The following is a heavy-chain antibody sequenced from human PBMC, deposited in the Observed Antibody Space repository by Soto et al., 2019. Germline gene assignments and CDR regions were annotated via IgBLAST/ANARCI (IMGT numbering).Heavy chain of an antibody. D-gene: IGHD5-12*01. CDR1: GYTFFTSD. V-gene: IGHV1-18*01. J-gene: IGHJ5*02. CDR2: ISTYSGDT. Sequence: QVHLVQSGVEVKTPGASVKVSCQASGYTFFTSDISWVRQAPGQGLEWMGWISTYSGDTKHAQKLQGRVTMSTDPSTTTAYLELRSLRSADTAVYYCARHHGPTTSENWFDPWGQGTLVTVSS. CDR3: ARHHGPTTSENWFDP.